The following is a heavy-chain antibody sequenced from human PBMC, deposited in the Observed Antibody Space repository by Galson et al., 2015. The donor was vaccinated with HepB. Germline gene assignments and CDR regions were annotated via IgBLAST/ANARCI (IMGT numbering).Heavy chain of an antibody. V-gene: IGHV1-69*10. CDR1: GGTFSKYA. Sequence: SVKVSCKASGGTFSKYAINWVRQAPGQGLEWMGGIIPTLDIANSAQKFQGRVTITADKSTYTAYMELSSLRSDDTAVYYCAREPMVQGPYDYWGQGTLVTVSS. J-gene: IGHJ4*02. CDR2: IIPTLDIA. D-gene: IGHD3-10*01. CDR3: AREPMVQGPYDY.